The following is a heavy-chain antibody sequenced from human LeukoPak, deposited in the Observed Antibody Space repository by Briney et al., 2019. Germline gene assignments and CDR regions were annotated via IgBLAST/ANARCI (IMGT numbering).Heavy chain of an antibody. D-gene: IGHD3-10*01. Sequence: GGSLRLSCAASGLTFSNYYMSWVRQAPGKGLEWVSAISGSGTTTYYADSVEGRFTISSDTSKNTMYLQMNSLRAEDTAVYYCARDLSPVVRASPMGYWGQGTLVTVSS. J-gene: IGHJ4*02. V-gene: IGHV3-23*01. CDR3: ARDLSPVVRASPMGY. CDR2: ISGSGTTT. CDR1: GLTFSNYY.